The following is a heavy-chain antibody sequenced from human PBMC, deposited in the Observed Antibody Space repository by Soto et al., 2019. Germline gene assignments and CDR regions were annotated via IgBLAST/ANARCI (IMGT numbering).Heavy chain of an antibody. D-gene: IGHD5-18*01. J-gene: IGHJ4*02. CDR3: AREGSGYSTD. V-gene: IGHV3-7*01. Sequence: EVQLVESGGGLVQPGGSLRLSCVASGFTFRNYWMSWLRQAPGKGLEWVANTNQDGRERYSVDSVKGRFTISRDNAKNSMHVQMNSVRAEDTAVYYCAREGSGYSTDWGQGTLVTVSS. CDR1: GFTFRNYW. CDR2: TNQDGRER.